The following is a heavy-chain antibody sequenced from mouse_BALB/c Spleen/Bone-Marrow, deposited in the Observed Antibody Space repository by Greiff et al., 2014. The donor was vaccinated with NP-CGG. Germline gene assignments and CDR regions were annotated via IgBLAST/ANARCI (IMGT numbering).Heavy chain of an antibody. D-gene: IGHD4-1*01. CDR1: GYTFTTYY. CDR3: TRGRTWDFDY. CDR2: INPNNGGT. Sequence: VQLQQSGAELVKPGTSVKLSCKASGYTFTTYYMYWVKQRPGQGLEWIGEINPNNGGTNFKEKFKSKATLTVDKSSSTAYMQLSSLTSEDSAAYYCTRGRTWDFDYWGQGTTLTVSS. V-gene: IGHV1S81*02. J-gene: IGHJ2*01.